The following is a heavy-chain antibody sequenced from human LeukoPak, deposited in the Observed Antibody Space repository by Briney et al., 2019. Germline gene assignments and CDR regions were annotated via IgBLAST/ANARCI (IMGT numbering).Heavy chain of an antibody. CDR1: GGSLSSSSYY. CDR2: IYYSGRT. Sequence: SETLSLSCMVSGGSLSSSSYYWGWIRQPPGKGLEWIGSIYYSGRTYSNPPLKSRATISVDTSKKQFSLKLNFVTGADTAVYYCARQWSSRGWFDIWGEGTMVTVS. CDR3: ARQWSSRGWFDI. J-gene: IGHJ3*02. D-gene: IGHD3-3*01. V-gene: IGHV4-39*01.